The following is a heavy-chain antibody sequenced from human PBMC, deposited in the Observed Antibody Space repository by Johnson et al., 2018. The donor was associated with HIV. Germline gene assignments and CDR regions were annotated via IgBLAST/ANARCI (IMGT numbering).Heavy chain of an antibody. V-gene: IGHV3-53*01. CDR3: ARDQGQWLTQVWDAFDI. CDR1: GFTVNNNY. J-gene: IGHJ3*02. D-gene: IGHD6-19*01. CDR2: IYTGGST. Sequence: VQLVESGGGLIQPGESLRLSCAASGFTVNNNYMNWVRQTPGKGLEWVSVIYTGGSTYYAASVKGRFTISRDNAKNSLYLQMNSLRAEDTAVYFCARDQGQWLTQVWDAFDIWGQGTLVTVS.